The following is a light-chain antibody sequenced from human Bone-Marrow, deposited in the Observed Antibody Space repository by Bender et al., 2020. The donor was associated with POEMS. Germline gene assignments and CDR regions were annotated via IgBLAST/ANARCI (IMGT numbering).Light chain of an antibody. CDR3: SSYTSSSTLA. Sequence: QSALTQPASVSGSPRQSITISCTGTSSDGGGYNYVSWYQQHPGKAPKLMLYDVNNRPSGVSDRFSGSKSGNTASLTISGLQAEDEADYYCSSYTSSSTLAFGGGTKLTVL. CDR1: SSDGGGYNY. J-gene: IGLJ2*01. V-gene: IGLV2-14*03. CDR2: DVN.